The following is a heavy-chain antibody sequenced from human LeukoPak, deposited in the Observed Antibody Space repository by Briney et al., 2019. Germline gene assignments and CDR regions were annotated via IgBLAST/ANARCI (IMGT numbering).Heavy chain of an antibody. Sequence: SETLSLTCTVSGGSISSYYWGWIRQPPGKGLEWIGYIYYSGSTNYNPSLKSRVTISVDTSKNQFSLKLSSVTAADTAVYYCARSSRATHSDYFDYWGQGTLVTVSS. J-gene: IGHJ4*02. CDR3: ARSSRATHSDYFDY. CDR2: IYYSGST. CDR1: GGSISSYY. D-gene: IGHD2-15*01. V-gene: IGHV4-59*01.